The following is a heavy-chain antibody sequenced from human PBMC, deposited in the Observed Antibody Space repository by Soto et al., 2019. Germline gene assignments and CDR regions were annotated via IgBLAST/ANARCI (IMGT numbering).Heavy chain of an antibody. D-gene: IGHD5-12*01. CDR2: VRGNGDPP. V-gene: IGHV3-64D*06. CDR3: VKSRGGNNFDFFD. Sequence: GGSLRLSCAASGFAFSSYALHWVRQAPGKGLEYISGVRGNGDPPFYTDSVKGRFTISRDTSKNTLYLQMTTLSADDTAVYYCVKSRGGNNFDFFDWGQGTLVTVSS. J-gene: IGHJ4*02. CDR1: GFAFSSYA.